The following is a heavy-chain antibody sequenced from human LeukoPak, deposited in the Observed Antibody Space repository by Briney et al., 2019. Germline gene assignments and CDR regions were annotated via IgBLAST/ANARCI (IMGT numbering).Heavy chain of an antibody. CDR1: GFTFSSYA. D-gene: IGHD2-15*01. V-gene: IGHV3-30-3*01. Sequence: GGSLRLSCAASGFTFSSYAMHWVRQAPGKGLEWVAVISYDGSNKYYADSVKGRFTISRDNSKNTLYLRMNSLRAEDTAVYYCARDLLRKGRGYYYYYMDVWGKGTTVTVSS. J-gene: IGHJ6*03. CDR2: ISYDGSNK. CDR3: ARDLLRKGRGYYYYYMDV.